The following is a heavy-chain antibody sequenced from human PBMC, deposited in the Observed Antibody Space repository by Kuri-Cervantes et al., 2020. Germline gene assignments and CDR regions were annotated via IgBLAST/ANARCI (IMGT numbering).Heavy chain of an antibody. CDR3: ARDIRPYSSGWAPFDY. CDR1: GYTFTGYY. J-gene: IGHJ4*02. D-gene: IGHD6-19*01. CDR2: INPSGGST. V-gene: IGHV1-46*01. Sequence: ASVKVSCKASGYTFTGYYMHWVRQAPGQGLEWMGIINPSGGSTSYAQKFQGRVTMTRDTSTSTVYMELSSLRSEDTAVYYCARDIRPYSSGWAPFDYWGQGTLVTVSS.